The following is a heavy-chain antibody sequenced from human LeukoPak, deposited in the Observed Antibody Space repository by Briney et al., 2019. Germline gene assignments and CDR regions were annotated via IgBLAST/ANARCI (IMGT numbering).Heavy chain of an antibody. D-gene: IGHD3-10*01. V-gene: IGHV3-64*04. CDR3: AKDGDIWFGELLPAFDY. CDR2: ISSNGGST. CDR1: GFTFSSYA. Sequence: GGSLRLSCAASGFTFSSYAMHWVRQAPGKGLEYVSAISSNGGSTYYADSVKGRFTISRDNSKNTLYLQMNSLRAEDTAVYYCAKDGDIWFGELLPAFDYWGQGTLVTVSS. J-gene: IGHJ4*02.